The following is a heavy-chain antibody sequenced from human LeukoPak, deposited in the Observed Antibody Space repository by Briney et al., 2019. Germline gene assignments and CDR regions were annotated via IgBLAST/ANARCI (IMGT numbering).Heavy chain of an antibody. CDR1: GFTFSSYS. J-gene: IGHJ4*02. CDR2: ISSSSSYI. CDR3: ARAMDTAMVTYFDY. D-gene: IGHD5-18*01. Sequence: GGSLRLSCAASGFTFSSYSMNWVRQAPGKGLEWVSSISSSSSYIYYADSVKGRFTISRDNAKNSLYLQMNSLRAEDTAVYYCARAMDTAMVTYFDYWGQGTLVTVSS. V-gene: IGHV3-21*01.